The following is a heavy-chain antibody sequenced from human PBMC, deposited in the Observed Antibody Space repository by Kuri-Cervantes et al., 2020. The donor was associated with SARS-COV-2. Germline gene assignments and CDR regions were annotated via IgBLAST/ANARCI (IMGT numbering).Heavy chain of an antibody. Sequence: SVKVSCKASGGTFSSYAISWVRQAPGQGLEWMGGIILIFGTANYAQKFQGRVTITADESTSTAYMELSRLRSDDTAVYYCARGYTIFGVVGYFDLWGRGTLVTVSS. V-gene: IGHV1-69*13. CDR1: GGTFSSYA. J-gene: IGHJ2*01. CDR3: ARGYTIFGVVGYFDL. D-gene: IGHD3-3*01. CDR2: IILIFGTA.